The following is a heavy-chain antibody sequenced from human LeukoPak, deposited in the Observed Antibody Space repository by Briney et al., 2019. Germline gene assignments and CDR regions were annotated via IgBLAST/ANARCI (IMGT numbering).Heavy chain of an antibody. J-gene: IGHJ1*01. V-gene: IGHV3-74*01. CDR1: GFTFSSYW. D-gene: IGHD6-13*01. CDR2: INSDGSST. Sequence: GGSLTLSCAASGFTFSSYWMHWVRQAPGKGLVWVSRINSDGSSTSYADSVKGRFTISRDNAKNTLYLQMNSLRAEDTAVYYCASPLAAAGTSPEYFQHWGQGTLVTVSS. CDR3: ASPLAAAGTSPEYFQH.